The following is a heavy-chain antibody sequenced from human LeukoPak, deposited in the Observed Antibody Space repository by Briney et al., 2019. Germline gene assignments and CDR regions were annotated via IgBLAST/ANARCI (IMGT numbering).Heavy chain of an antibody. CDR2: IYPDGST. V-gene: IGHV3-53*01. Sequence: GGSLRLSRAATGATVTDNNVNWVRQAPGKGLNWVSVIYPDGSTYHADSVKGRFTISRDNSKNTLFLQMNTLRADDTAVYHCARTNPVYGDYDYWGQGTLVTVSS. CDR1: GATVTDNN. D-gene: IGHD4-17*01. J-gene: IGHJ4*02. CDR3: ARTNPVYGDYDY.